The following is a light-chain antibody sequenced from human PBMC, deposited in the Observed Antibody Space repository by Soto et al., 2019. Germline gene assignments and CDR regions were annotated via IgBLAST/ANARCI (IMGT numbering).Light chain of an antibody. CDR3: QQYINWPRT. CDR2: DAS. Sequence: DIQMTQSPYTLSPSVGDRVSITCRASQSISGWLAWYQQKPGKAPKLLIYDASSLESGVPSRFSGSGSGTEFSLTISRLQSEDFAVYYCQQYINWPRTFGQGTKV. CDR1: QSISGW. V-gene: IGKV1-5*01. J-gene: IGKJ1*01.